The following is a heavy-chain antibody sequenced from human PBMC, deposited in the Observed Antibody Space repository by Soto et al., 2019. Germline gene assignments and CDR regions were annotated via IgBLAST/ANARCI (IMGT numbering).Heavy chain of an antibody. D-gene: IGHD3-22*01. CDR1: GDSISSSNW. V-gene: IGHV4-4*02. Sequence: QVQLQESGPGLVKPSGTLSLTCAVSGDSISSSNWWSWVRQPPGKGLEWIGEIYHSGSTNYNPSLNGRVTIPVDKTKIQFSLKLSSVTAADTAVYYCARFRPEGVITPYWGPGTLVTVSS. CDR2: IYHSGST. CDR3: ARFRPEGVITPY. J-gene: IGHJ4*02.